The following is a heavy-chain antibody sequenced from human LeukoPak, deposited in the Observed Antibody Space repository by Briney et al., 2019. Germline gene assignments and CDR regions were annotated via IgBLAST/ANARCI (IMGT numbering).Heavy chain of an antibody. Sequence: SGPTLVNPTQTLTLTCTFSGFSLSTSGVGVGWIRQPPGKALEWLALIYWYDDKRYSPSLKSRLTITKDTSKNQVVITMTNMDPVDTATYYCAHSGYSNIFGNTFHIWGQGTMVTVSS. CDR1: GFSLSTSGVG. V-gene: IGHV2-5*01. D-gene: IGHD3-3*01. CDR2: IYWYDDK. CDR3: AHSGYSNIFGNTFHI. J-gene: IGHJ3*02.